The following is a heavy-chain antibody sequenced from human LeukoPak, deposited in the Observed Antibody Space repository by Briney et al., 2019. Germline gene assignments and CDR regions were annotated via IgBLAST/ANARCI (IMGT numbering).Heavy chain of an antibody. J-gene: IGHJ4*02. D-gene: IGHD3-22*01. CDR2: IIPILGIA. CDR1: GGTFSSYA. Sequence: GSSVKVSCKASGGTFSSYAISWVRQAPGQGLEWMGRIIPILGIANYAQKFQGRVTITADKSTSTAYMELSSLRSEDTAVYYCASLYDSSGYPPFDYWGQGTLVTVSS. CDR3: ASLYDSSGYPPFDY. V-gene: IGHV1-69*04.